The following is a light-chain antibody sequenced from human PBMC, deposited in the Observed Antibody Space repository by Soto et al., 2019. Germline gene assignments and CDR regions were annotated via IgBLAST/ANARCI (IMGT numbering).Light chain of an antibody. Sequence: EIVLTQSPGTLSLSPGERATLSCRASQTVSSTYLAWYQQKPGQPPRLLIYDASSRATGIPDRFSGSGSGTDFPLTISRLEPEGFAVYYCQHYGTSPHFGGGTKVEIK. CDR1: QTVSSTY. CDR3: QHYGTSPH. V-gene: IGKV3-20*01. J-gene: IGKJ4*01. CDR2: DAS.